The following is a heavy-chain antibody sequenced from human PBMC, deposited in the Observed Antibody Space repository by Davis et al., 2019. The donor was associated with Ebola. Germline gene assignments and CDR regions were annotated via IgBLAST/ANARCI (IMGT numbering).Heavy chain of an antibody. D-gene: IGHD1-26*01. J-gene: IGHJ5*02. CDR1: GFTFSSYW. CDR3: REGVGPPGWFDP. Sequence: GESLKISCAASGFTFSSYWMHWVRQAPGKGLVWVSRSNSDGSSTSYADSVKGRFTISRDNAKNTLYLQMNNLRPEDTAVYCGREGVGPPGWFDPWGQGTLVTVSS. V-gene: IGHV3-74*01. CDR2: SNSDGSST.